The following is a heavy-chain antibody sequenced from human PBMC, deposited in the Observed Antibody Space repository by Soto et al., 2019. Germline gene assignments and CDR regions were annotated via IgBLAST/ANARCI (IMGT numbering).Heavy chain of an antibody. CDR1: GGSISSIRFS. J-gene: IGHJ5*02. CDR2: IYNTGRT. Sequence: QLQLQESGPGLVKPSETLSLTCTVSGGSISSIRFSWGWIRQPPGKGLEWIGAIYNTGRTSYNPFLERRVTVSVDMSNVQFSLKMTSVTAADAAIYHCVRYDTWGQGILVTVSS. CDR3: VRYDT. V-gene: IGHV4-39*01.